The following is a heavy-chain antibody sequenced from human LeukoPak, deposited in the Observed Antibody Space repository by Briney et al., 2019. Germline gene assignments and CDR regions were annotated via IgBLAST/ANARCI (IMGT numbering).Heavy chain of an antibody. CDR3: VRGPKAGGPHHDMDV. CDR1: GYTFTSYG. CDR2: ISAYSGDT. J-gene: IGHJ6*02. D-gene: IGHD2-15*01. Sequence: VASVKVSCKASGYTFTSYGISWVRQAPGQGLEGMGWISAYSGDTNYAQKFQGRATMTTDTYTNTAYMELRSLSSDDTDVYYCVRGPKAGGPHHDMDVWGRGTTVTVSS. V-gene: IGHV1-18*01.